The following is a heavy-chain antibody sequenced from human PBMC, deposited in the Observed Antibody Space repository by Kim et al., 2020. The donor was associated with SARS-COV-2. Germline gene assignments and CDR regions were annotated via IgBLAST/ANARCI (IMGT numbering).Heavy chain of an antibody. V-gene: IGHV3-30-3*01. D-gene: IGHD4-4*01. CDR3: VAEDYNYVFEI. Sequence: GGSLRLSCAASGFRFTSYTMHWVRQAPGKALEWVALVSYDETNRDYAGSVKGRFTVSRDNSKNTLFLHMNSLRPDDTSTYYCVAEDYNYVFEICGQGTMV. J-gene: IGHJ3*02. CDR1: GFRFTSYT. CDR2: VSYDETNR.